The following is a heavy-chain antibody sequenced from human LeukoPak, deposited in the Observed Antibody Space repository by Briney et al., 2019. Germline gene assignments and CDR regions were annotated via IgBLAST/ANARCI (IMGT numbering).Heavy chain of an antibody. CDR1: GFTFSSYE. CDR2: ISSSGSTI. V-gene: IGHV3-48*03. CDR3: ARASSGLTLCEQY. D-gene: IGHD6-19*01. Sequence: QSGGSLRLSCAASGFTFSSYEMNWVRQAPGKGLEWVSYISSSGSTIYYADSVKGRFTISRDNAKNSLYLQMNSLRAEDTAVYYCARASSGLTLCEQYWGQGTLVTVSS. J-gene: IGHJ4*02.